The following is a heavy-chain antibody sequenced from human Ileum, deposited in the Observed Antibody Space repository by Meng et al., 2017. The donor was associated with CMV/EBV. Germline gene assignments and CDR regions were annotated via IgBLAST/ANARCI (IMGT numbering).Heavy chain of an antibody. Sequence: SETLSLTCSLSGGSIRSSSFYWGWIRQPPGKGLEWIGNFFYSATTYYNPSLKSRVTISMDTSKNQLSLSLTSATAADTAVYYCTRGYDSRGLSLPFDIWGRGTMVTVSS. CDR1: GGSIRSSSFY. CDR2: FFYSATT. CDR3: TRGYDSRGLSLPFDI. J-gene: IGHJ3*02. V-gene: IGHV4-39*07. D-gene: IGHD3-22*01.